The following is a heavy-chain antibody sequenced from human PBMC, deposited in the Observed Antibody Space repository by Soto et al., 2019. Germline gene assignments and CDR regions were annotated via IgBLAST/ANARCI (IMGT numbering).Heavy chain of an antibody. CDR3: MLPYYYDSSGYYNIDY. CDR1: GYSFTSYW. D-gene: IGHD3-22*01. Sequence: PGESLKISCKGFGYSFTSYWIGWVRQMPGKGLEWMGIIYPGDSDTRYSPSFQGQVTISADKSISTAYLQWSSLEASDTAMYYCMLPYYYDSSGYYNIDYWGEGTLVTASS. V-gene: IGHV5-51*01. J-gene: IGHJ4*02. CDR2: IYPGDSDT.